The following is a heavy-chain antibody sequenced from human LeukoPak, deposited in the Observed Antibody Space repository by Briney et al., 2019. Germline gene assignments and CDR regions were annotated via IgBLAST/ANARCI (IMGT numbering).Heavy chain of an antibody. V-gene: IGHV3-7*03. CDR3: VRAVVVAASYRFDP. J-gene: IGHJ5*02. D-gene: IGHD2-15*01. CDR1: GFTFSSHW. CDR2: IKQDGSEK. Sequence: GGSLRLSCAASGFTFSSHWMTWVRQAPGKGLEWVANIKQDGSEKHYVDSVEGRFTISRDNAKNSLYLQMNSLRAEDTAVYYCVRAVVVAASYRFDPWGQGILVTVSS.